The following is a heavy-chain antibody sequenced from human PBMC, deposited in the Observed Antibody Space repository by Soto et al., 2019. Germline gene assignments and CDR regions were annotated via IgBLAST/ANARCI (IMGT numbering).Heavy chain of an antibody. V-gene: IGHV3-30*04. J-gene: IGHJ3*02. D-gene: IGHD3-22*01. CDR2: ISYDGSNK. Sequence: GGSLRLSCAASGFTFSSYAMHWVRQAPGKGLEWVAVISYDGSNKYYADSVKGRFTISRDNSKNTLYLQMNSLRAEDTAVYYCAKSHYDSSGYLEPDDAFDIWGQGTMVTVSS. CDR3: AKSHYDSSGYLEPDDAFDI. CDR1: GFTFSSYA.